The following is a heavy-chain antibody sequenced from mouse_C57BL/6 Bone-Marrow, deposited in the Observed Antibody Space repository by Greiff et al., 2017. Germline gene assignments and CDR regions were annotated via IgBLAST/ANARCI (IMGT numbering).Heavy chain of an antibody. CDR1: GFTFSDYG. CDR2: ISSGSSTI. J-gene: IGHJ2*01. CDR3: ARLYYYGSSSRGPYFDY. V-gene: IGHV5-17*01. Sequence: VQLKQSGGGLVKPGGSLKLSCAASGFTFSDYGMHWVRQAPEKGLEWVAYISSGSSTIYYADTVKGRCTISRDNAKNTLFLQMTSLRSEDTAMYYCARLYYYGSSSRGPYFDYWGQGTTLTVSS. D-gene: IGHD1-1*01.